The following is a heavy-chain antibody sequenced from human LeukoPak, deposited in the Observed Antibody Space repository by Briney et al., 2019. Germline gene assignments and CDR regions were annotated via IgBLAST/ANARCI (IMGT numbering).Heavy chain of an antibody. CDR2: MNPNIGNT. Sequence: ASVKVSCRASGYTFTSYNINWVRQATGQGLEWMGWMNPNIGNTGYAQKFQGRVTMTRNTSISTAYMELSSLTSEDTAAYYCATISEGGYSYGFDYWGQGTLVTVSS. CDR3: ATISEGGYSYGFDY. CDR1: GYTFTSYN. V-gene: IGHV1-8*01. D-gene: IGHD5-18*01. J-gene: IGHJ4*02.